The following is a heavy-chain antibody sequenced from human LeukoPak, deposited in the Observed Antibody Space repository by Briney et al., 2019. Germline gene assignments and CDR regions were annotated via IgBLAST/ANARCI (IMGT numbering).Heavy chain of an antibody. J-gene: IGHJ3*02. Sequence: GESLKISCKGSGYSFTSYWIGWVRQMPGKGLEWMGIIYPGDSDTRYSPSFQGQVTISADKSISTAYLQWSSLKASDTAMYYCARRYTNPYNWNDLDAFDIWGQGTMVTVSS. CDR1: GYSFTSYW. V-gene: IGHV5-51*01. CDR3: ARRYTNPYNWNDLDAFDI. CDR2: IYPGDSDT. D-gene: IGHD1-1*01.